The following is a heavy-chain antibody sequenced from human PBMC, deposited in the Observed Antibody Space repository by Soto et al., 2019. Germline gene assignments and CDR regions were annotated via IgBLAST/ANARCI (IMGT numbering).Heavy chain of an antibody. V-gene: IGHV3-23*01. CDR3: ANGGSNYYFDY. CDR2: ISGSGGST. D-gene: IGHD4-4*01. J-gene: IGHJ4*02. Sequence: GGSLRLSCAASGFTFSSYAMSWVRQAPGKGLEWVSAISGSGGSTYYADSVKGRFTISRDNSKNTLYLQMNSLRAEDTAVYYGANGGSNYYFDYWGQGTLVTVSS. CDR1: GFTFSSYA.